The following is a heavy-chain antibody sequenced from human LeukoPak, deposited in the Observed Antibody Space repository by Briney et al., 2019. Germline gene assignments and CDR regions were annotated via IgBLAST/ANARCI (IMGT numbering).Heavy chain of an antibody. Sequence: ASVKVSCKASGYTFTGFFIHWVRQAPGQGLEWMGWINPNSGGTNYAQKFQGWVTMTRDTSISTAYMELSRLRSDDTAVYYCARDREDFDIWGQGTMVTVSS. V-gene: IGHV1-2*04. CDR1: GYTFTGFF. CDR3: ARDREDFDI. J-gene: IGHJ3*02. CDR2: INPNSGGT.